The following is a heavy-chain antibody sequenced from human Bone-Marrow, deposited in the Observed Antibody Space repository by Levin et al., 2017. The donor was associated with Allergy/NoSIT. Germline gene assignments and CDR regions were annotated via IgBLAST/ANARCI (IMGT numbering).Heavy chain of an antibody. CDR1: GYTLTANY. V-gene: IGHV1-2*02. CDR2: VDPNSGET. Sequence: ASVKVSCKASGYTLTANYMHWVRQAPGQGLEWMAWVDPNSGETYYAQKLQGRVTVTRDTSINTAYMEVTRVASDDTAMYDCATDFPTGTSAFGYWGQGTLVTVSS. CDR3: ATDFPTGTSAFGY. D-gene: IGHD4-17*01. J-gene: IGHJ4*02.